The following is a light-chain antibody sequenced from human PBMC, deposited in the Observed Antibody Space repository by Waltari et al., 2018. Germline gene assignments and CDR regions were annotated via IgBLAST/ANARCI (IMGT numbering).Light chain of an antibody. Sequence: EIVLTQSPGTLSLSPGERATLSCRASQSVSRTLAWYQPKPGQAPKLLIYGASIRATGIPDRFTGSGSGTDFSLTISSLEPEDFAIYFRQHYVRLPATFGQGTKVEIK. CDR3: QHYVRLPAT. CDR1: QSVSRT. CDR2: GAS. V-gene: IGKV3-20*01. J-gene: IGKJ1*01.